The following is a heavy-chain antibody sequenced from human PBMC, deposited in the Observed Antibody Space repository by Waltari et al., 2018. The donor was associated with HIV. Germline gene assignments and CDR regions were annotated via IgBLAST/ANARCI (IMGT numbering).Heavy chain of an antibody. Sequence: EMQLVESGGGLVQPGGSLILSCAASGFTLSDSSIHWVRQASGKGLEWVGRIRAKPNKFATAYGASVEGRFTISRDDSKDTAYLQMHSLRTEDTAKYYCATNGDYNYYGLDVWGQGATVTVSS. V-gene: IGHV3-73*01. CDR1: GFTLSDSS. CDR2: IRAKPNKFAT. CDR3: ATNGDYNYYGLDV. J-gene: IGHJ6*02. D-gene: IGHD2-8*01.